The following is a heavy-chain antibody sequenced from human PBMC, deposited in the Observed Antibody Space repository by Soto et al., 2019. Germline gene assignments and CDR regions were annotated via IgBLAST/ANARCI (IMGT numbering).Heavy chain of an antibody. V-gene: IGHV3-7*01. CDR1: GFTFSSYW. CDR2: IKQDGSEK. D-gene: IGHD6-13*01. J-gene: IGHJ5*02. Sequence: PGGSLRLSCAASGFTFSSYWMSWVRQAPGKGLEWVANIKQDGSEKYYVDSVKGRFTISRDNAKNSLYLQMNSLRAEDTAVYYCARDRLAAAGRNWFDPWGQGTLVTVSS. CDR3: ARDRLAAAGRNWFDP.